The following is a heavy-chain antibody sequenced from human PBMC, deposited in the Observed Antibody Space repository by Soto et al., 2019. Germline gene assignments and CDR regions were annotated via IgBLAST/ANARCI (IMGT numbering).Heavy chain of an antibody. Sequence: EVQLVESGGGLVQPGGSLRLSCAASGFTFSTSWMSWLRQAPGKGLEWVANIKQDGSEKYYVDSVKGRFTISRDNAKNSMYLHMNTLGAEDTAMYYCGGGAGYWGQGTLVTVSS. CDR3: GGGAGY. J-gene: IGHJ4*02. V-gene: IGHV3-7*04. CDR2: IKQDGSEK. CDR1: GFTFSTSW.